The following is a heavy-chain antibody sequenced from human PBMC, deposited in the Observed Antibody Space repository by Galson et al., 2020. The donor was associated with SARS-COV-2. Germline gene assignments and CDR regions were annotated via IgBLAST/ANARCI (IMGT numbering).Heavy chain of an antibody. CDR1: GFTFSSYA. D-gene: IGHD3-22*01. Sequence: GESLKISCAASGFTFSSYAMHWVRQAPGKGLEWEAVISYDGSNKYYADSVKGRFTISRDNSKNTLYLQMNSLRAEDTAVYYCARGSPRVQKLITMIVVVTSWGMDVWGQGTTVTVSS. CDR3: ARGSPRVQKLITMIVVVTSWGMDV. V-gene: IGHV3-30*01. CDR2: ISYDGSNK. J-gene: IGHJ6*02.